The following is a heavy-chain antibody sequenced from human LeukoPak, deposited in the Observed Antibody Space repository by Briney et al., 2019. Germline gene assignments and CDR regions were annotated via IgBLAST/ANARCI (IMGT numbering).Heavy chain of an antibody. CDR1: GYTFTSYY. CDR3: ARGRRITMIVVALDY. V-gene: IGHV1-46*01. Sequence: ASVKVSCKASGYTFTSYYMRWVRQAPGQGLEWMGIINPSGGSTSYAQKFQGRVTMTRDTSTSTVYMELSSLRSEDTAVYYCARGRRITMIVVALDYWGQGTLVTVSS. D-gene: IGHD3-22*01. J-gene: IGHJ4*02. CDR2: INPSGGST.